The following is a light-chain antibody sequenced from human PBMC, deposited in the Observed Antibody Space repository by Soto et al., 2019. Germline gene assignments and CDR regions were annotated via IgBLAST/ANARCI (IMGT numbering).Light chain of an antibody. J-gene: IGKJ4*01. CDR3: QQYYNTPLT. Sequence: DIVMTQSPDSLAVSLGERATINCKSSQSVLYSSNNKNYLAWYQQKLGQPPKLIIYWASTRESGVPDRFSGSGSGTDFSLTISSLQAEDVAVYYCQQYYNTPLTFGGGTKVEIK. V-gene: IGKV4-1*01. CDR2: WAS. CDR1: QSVLYSSNNKNY.